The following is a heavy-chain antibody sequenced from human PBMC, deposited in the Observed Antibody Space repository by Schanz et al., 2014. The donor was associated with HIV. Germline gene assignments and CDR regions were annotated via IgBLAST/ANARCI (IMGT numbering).Heavy chain of an antibody. CDR1: GFNFNNYA. Sequence: VQLVESGGGVAQPGRSLRLSCAASGFNFNNYAMTWVRQAPGKGLEWVSSISESGGRTYYADSVNGRFAISRDNSKNTLYLQMTTLRTEDTAVYYCAKPEYDSSGNSQSHFDYWGQGTLVTVSS. D-gene: IGHD3-22*01. CDR3: AKPEYDSSGNSQSHFDY. J-gene: IGHJ4*02. V-gene: IGHV3-23*04. CDR2: ISESGGRT.